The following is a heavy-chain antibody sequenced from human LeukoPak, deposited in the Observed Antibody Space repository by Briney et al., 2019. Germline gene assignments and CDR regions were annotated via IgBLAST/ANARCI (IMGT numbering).Heavy chain of an antibody. Sequence: GGSLRLSCTASGFTFSSYAMTWVRKAPGKGLNWVSAISGSGRSTDYAGPAKGRFTITRDNSKNTLYLQMNSLRAEDTAVYYCAKSAATRAYYFDYWGQGTLVTVSS. CDR2: ISGSGRST. CDR1: GFTFSSYA. V-gene: IGHV3-23*01. D-gene: IGHD2-15*01. CDR3: AKSAATRAYYFDY. J-gene: IGHJ4*01.